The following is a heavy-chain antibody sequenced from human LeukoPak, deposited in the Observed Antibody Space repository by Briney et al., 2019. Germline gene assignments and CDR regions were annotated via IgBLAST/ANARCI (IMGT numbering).Heavy chain of an antibody. Sequence: PSETLSLTCAVYGGSFSGYYWSWIRQPPGKGLEWIGEINHSGSTNYNPSLKSRVTISVDTSKNQFSLKLSSVTAADTAVYYCARWSYYGSGSYPRKYYFDYWGQGTLVTVSS. CDR3: ARWSYYGSGSYPRKYYFDY. D-gene: IGHD3-10*01. V-gene: IGHV4-34*01. CDR2: INHSGST. J-gene: IGHJ4*02. CDR1: GGSFSGYY.